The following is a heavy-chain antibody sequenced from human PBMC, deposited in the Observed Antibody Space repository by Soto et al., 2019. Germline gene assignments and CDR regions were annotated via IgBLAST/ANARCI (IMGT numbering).Heavy chain of an antibody. V-gene: IGHV4-59*12. Sequence: TSETRSLTCTVGEGCISRYCSSCIRQPPGKGLEWIGYIYYSGSTNYNPSLKSRVTISVDTSKNQFSLKLSSVTAADTAVYYCAREKGQMTTVTPDYYYYYYYMHVWGTGTTVPVSS. CDR3: AREKGQMTTVTPDYYYYYYYMHV. D-gene: IGHD4-4*01. CDR1: EGCISRYC. J-gene: IGHJ6*03. CDR2: IYYSGST.